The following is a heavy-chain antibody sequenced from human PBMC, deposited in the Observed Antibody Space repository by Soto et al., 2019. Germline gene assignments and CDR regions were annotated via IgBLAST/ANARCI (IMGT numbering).Heavy chain of an antibody. J-gene: IGHJ6*02. Sequence: VGSLRLSCAASGFTFSSYWMSWVRQAPGKGLEWVANIKQDGSEKYYVDSVKGRFTISRDNAKNSLYLQMNSLRAEDTAVYYCARARIAAAGTRYYYYGMDVWGQGTTVTVSS. D-gene: IGHD6-13*01. CDR1: GFTFSSYW. CDR2: IKQDGSEK. V-gene: IGHV3-7*03. CDR3: ARARIAAAGTRYYYYGMDV.